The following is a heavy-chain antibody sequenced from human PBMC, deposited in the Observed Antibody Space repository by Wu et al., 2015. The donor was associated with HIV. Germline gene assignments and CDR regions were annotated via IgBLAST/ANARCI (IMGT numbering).Heavy chain of an antibody. D-gene: IGHD3-10*01. CDR3: ARGRGPNYYMDV. CDR2: INPNSGGT. Sequence: QVQLVQSGAEVKKPGASVKVSCKSSGYTFTGYYMHWVRQAPGQGPEWMGWINPNSGGTKYAQKFQGRVTMTRDTSITTAYMELSRLRSDDTAVYYCARGRGPNYYMDVWGKGTDGHRLL. V-gene: IGHV1-2*02. CDR1: GYTFTGYY. J-gene: IGHJ6*03.